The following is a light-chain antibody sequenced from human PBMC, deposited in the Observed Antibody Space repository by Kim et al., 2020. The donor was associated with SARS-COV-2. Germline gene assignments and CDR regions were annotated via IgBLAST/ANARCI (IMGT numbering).Light chain of an antibody. J-gene: IGLJ3*02. CDR2: DVR. Sequence: QSALTQPRSVSESPGQSVTIPCTGTSNDVGGYYSVSWFQQHPGKAPKLMIYDVRQRPSGVPDRFSGSKSGNTASLTISGLQAEDEADYYCCSYAGSYTWVFGGGTQLTVL. CDR1: SNDVGGYYS. V-gene: IGLV2-11*01. CDR3: CSYAGSYTWV.